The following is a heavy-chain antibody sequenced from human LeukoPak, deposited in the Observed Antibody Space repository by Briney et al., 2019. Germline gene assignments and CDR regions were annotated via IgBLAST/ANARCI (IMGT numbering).Heavy chain of an antibody. J-gene: IGHJ3*02. Sequence: SQTLSLTWTVAGRSISSGGYYWGWIRQHAGKGVEWIGYIYYSGSTYYNPSLKSRVTISVETSKNQFSLKLSSVTAGDTAVYYCARGAPDAFDIWGQGTMVTVSS. CDR3: ARGAPDAFDI. CDR2: IYYSGST. V-gene: IGHV4-31*02. CDR1: GRSISSGGYY.